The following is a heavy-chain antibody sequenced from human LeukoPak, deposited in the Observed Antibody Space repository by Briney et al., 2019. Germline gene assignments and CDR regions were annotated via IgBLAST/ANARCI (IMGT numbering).Heavy chain of an antibody. CDR1: GYTFTSYA. V-gene: IGHV7-4-1*02. CDR3: ARDPYCSSTSCYDYFDY. Sequence: ASVKVSCKASGYTFTSYAMNWVRQAPGQGLEWMGWINTNTGNPTYAQGFTGRFVFSLDTSVSTAYLQISSLKAEDTAVYYCARDPYCSSTSCYDYFDYWGRGTLVTVSS. J-gene: IGHJ4*02. CDR2: INTNTGNP. D-gene: IGHD2-2*01.